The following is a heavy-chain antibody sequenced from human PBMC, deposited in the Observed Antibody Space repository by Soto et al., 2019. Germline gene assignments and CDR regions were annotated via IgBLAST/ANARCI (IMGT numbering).Heavy chain of an antibody. Sequence: EEQLVESGGDLVQPGGSLSLSCAASGFTVSNNYMSWVRQPPGKGLEWVSLIYSGGSTYYADSGKGRFTISRDSSKNTLYLQMNSLRAEDTAMYYCAAYSHKGYWGQGTLVTVSS. CDR3: AAYSHKGY. J-gene: IGHJ4*02. CDR1: GFTVSNNY. CDR2: IYSGGST. V-gene: IGHV3-66*01. D-gene: IGHD3-16*01.